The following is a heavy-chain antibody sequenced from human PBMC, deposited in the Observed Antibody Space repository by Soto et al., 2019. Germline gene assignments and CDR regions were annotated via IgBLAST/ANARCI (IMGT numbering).Heavy chain of an antibody. V-gene: IGHV1-8*01. CDR3: ARGPKEYCSSTSCFVDYYYGMDV. J-gene: IGHJ6*02. CDR2: MNPNSGNT. D-gene: IGHD2-2*01. Sequence: ASVKVSCKASGYTFTSYDINWVRQATGQGLEWMGWMNPNSGNTGYAQKFQGRVTMTRNTSISTAYMELSRLRSEDTAVYYCARGPKEYCSSTSCFVDYYYGMDVWGQGTTVTVSS. CDR1: GYTFTSYD.